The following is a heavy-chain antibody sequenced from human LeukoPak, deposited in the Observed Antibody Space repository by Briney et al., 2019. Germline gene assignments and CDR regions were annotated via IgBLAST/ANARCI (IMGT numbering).Heavy chain of an antibody. CDR1: GYTFTGYY. CDR3: AQYYYDSSGYYDAFDI. J-gene: IGHJ3*02. CDR2: INPNSGGT. Sequence: ASVKVSCKASGYTFTGYYMHWVRQAPGQGLEWMGRINPNSGGTNYAQKFQGRVTMTRDTSISTAYMELSRLRSDDTAVYYCAQYYYDSSGYYDAFDIWGQGTMVTVSS. V-gene: IGHV1-2*06. D-gene: IGHD3-22*01.